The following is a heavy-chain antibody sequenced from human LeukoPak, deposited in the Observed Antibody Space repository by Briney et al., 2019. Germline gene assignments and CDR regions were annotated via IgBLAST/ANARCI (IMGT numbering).Heavy chain of an antibody. D-gene: IGHD4-17*01. J-gene: IGHJ4*02. V-gene: IGHV4-30-2*01. CDR2: IYHSGST. Sequence: SQTLSLTCTVSGGSISSGGYYWSWIRQPPGKGLEWIGYIYHSGSTYYNPSLKSRVTISVDRSKNQFSLKLSSVTAADTAVYYCARATVTHYYFDYWGQGTLVTVSP. CDR3: ARATVTHYYFDY. CDR1: GGSISSGGYY.